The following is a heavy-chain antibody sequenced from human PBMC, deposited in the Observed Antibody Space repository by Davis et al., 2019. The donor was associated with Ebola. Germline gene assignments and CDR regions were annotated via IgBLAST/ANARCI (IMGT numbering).Heavy chain of an antibody. CDR2: INPSGGST. J-gene: IGHJ5*02. Sequence: ASVKVSCKASGYTFTGYYMHWVRQAPGQGLEWMGIINPSGGSTRYAQKFQGRVTMTRDTSTSTVYMELSSLRSEDTAVYYCARVRVYSSSSYWFDPWGQGTLVTVSS. D-gene: IGHD6-6*01. CDR3: ARVRVYSSSSYWFDP. V-gene: IGHV1-46*01. CDR1: GYTFTGYY.